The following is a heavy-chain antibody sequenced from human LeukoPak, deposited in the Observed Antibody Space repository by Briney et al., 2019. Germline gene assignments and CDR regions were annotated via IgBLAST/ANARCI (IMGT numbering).Heavy chain of an antibody. J-gene: IGHJ6*02. CDR3: TRESGDSYLSSYYYGMDV. D-gene: IGHD3-10*01. CDR1: GFTFSTYA. Sequence: PGESLRLSCAASGFTFSTYAMSWVRQTPGKGLEWVSSISTSSSYIYYADSVKGRFTISRDNAKNSLFLQMNSLRAEDTAVYFCTRESGDSYLSSYYYGMDVWGQGTTVTVS. CDR2: ISTSSSYI. V-gene: IGHV3-21*01.